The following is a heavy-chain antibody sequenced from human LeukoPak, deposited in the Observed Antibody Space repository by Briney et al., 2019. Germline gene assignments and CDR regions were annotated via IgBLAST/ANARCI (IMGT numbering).Heavy chain of an antibody. Sequence: EGSLRLSCAASGFTFSSYGMHWVRQAPGKGLEWVAVIWYDGSNKYYADSVKGRFTISRDNSKNTLYLQMNSLRAEDTAVYYCARDKVPMYYYDSSGSIDYWGQGTLVTVSS. CDR1: GFTFSSYG. CDR2: IWYDGSNK. V-gene: IGHV3-33*01. CDR3: ARDKVPMYYYDSSGSIDY. D-gene: IGHD3-22*01. J-gene: IGHJ4*02.